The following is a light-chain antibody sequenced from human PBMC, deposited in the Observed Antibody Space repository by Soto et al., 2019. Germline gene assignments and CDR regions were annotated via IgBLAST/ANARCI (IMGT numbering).Light chain of an antibody. J-gene: IGLJ2*01. CDR2: SND. Sequence: QSVLTQPPSASGTPGQRVTIPCSGSSSNIGINYVYWYQQLPGTAPKLLIYSNDQRPSGVPDRFSGSKSGTSASLAISGLRSEDEADYYCAAWDDSLSGPVFGGGTKLTVL. CDR1: SSNIGINY. V-gene: IGLV1-47*02. CDR3: AAWDDSLSGPV.